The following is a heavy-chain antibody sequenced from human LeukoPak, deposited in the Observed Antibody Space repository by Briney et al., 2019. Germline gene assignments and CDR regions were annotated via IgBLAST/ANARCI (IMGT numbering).Heavy chain of an antibody. J-gene: IGHJ4*02. D-gene: IGHD3-10*01. Sequence: SETLSLTCAVYGGSFSGYYWSWIRQPPGKGLEWIGEINHSGSTNYNPSLKSRVTISVDTSKNQFSLKLSSVTAADTAVYYCARRVRGSSFDYWGQGALVTVSS. CDR1: GGSFSGYY. CDR3: ARRVRGSSFDY. V-gene: IGHV4-34*01. CDR2: INHSGST.